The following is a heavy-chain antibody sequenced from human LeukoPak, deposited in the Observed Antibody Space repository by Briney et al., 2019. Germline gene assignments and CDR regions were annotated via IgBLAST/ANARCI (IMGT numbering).Heavy chain of an antibody. D-gene: IGHD3-22*01. J-gene: IGHJ4*02. CDR3: ARDQGYYDSPFDY. Sequence: SETLSLTCTVSGGSISSYYWSWIWQPAGRGLEWIGRIYTSGSTNYNPSPKSRVTISVDKSKNQFSLKLSSVTAADTAVYYCARDQGYYDSPFDYWGQGTLVTVSS. CDR1: GGSISSYY. V-gene: IGHV4-4*07. CDR2: IYTSGST.